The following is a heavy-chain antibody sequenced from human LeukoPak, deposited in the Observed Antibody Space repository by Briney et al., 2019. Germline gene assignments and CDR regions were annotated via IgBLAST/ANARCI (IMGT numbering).Heavy chain of an antibody. CDR3: ATDPNGDYFGAFDN. CDR2: IRGSGGTT. Sequence: GVSLRLSCVGSRSTFTTYAMTWVRQDPGKGLEWVSSIRGSGGTTLYADSVKGRFTISRDNSKNTLFLQMNSLRAEDTAVYYCATDPNGDYFGAFDNWGQGTMVTVSS. V-gene: IGHV3-23*01. J-gene: IGHJ3*02. CDR1: RSTFTTYA. D-gene: IGHD4-17*01.